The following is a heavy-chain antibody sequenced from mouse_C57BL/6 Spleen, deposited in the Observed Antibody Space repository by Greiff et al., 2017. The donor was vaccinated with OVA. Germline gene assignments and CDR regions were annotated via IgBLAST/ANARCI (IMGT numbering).Heavy chain of an antibody. Sequence: QVHVKQPGAELVKPGASVKLSCKASGYTFTSYWMHWVKQRPGQGLEWIGMIHPNSGSTNYNEKFKSKATLTVDKSSSTAYMQLSSLTSEDSAVYYCARWGTTMDYWGQGTSVTVSS. J-gene: IGHJ4*01. CDR3: ARWGTTMDY. D-gene: IGHD1-1*01. CDR1: GYTFTSYW. V-gene: IGHV1-64*01. CDR2: IHPNSGST.